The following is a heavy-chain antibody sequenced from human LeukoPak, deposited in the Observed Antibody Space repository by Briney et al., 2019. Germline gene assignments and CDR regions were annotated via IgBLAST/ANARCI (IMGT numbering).Heavy chain of an antibody. Sequence: GRSLRLSCAASGFTFSSYAMHWVRQAPGKGLEWVAVISYDGSNKYYADSVKGRFTISRDNSKNTLYLQMNSLRAEDTAVYYCARGGREFGGVIADAFGIWGQGTMVTVSS. D-gene: IGHD3-16*02. CDR3: ARGGREFGGVIADAFGI. V-gene: IGHV3-30-3*01. J-gene: IGHJ3*02. CDR1: GFTFSSYA. CDR2: ISYDGSNK.